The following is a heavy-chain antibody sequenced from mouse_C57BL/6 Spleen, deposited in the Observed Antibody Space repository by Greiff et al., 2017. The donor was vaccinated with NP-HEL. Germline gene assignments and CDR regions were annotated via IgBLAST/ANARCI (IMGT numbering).Heavy chain of an antibody. J-gene: IGHJ4*01. CDR3: ARSNYGSSYEMDY. CDR2: IDPSDSYT. D-gene: IGHD1-1*01. CDR1: GYTFTSYW. V-gene: IGHV1-69*01. Sequence: QVQLQQPGAELVMPGASVKLSCKASGYTFTSYWMHWVKQRPGQGLEWIGEIDPSDSYTNYNQKFKGKSTLTVDKSSSTAYMQLSSLTSEDSAVYYCARSNYGSSYEMDYWGQGTSVTVSS.